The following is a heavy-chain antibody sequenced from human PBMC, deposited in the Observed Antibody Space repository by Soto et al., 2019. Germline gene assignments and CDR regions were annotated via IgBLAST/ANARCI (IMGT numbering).Heavy chain of an antibody. CDR3: ARGYCSGGSCYLVDY. CDR2: IWYDGSNK. J-gene: IGHJ4*02. V-gene: IGHV3-33*01. D-gene: IGHD2-15*01. CDR1: GFTFSSYG. Sequence: PGGSLRLSCAASGFTFSSYGMHWVRQAPGKGLEWVAVIWYDGSNKYYADSVKGRFTISRDNSKNTLYLQMNSLRAEDTAVYYCARGYCSGGSCYLVDYWGQGTLVTVSS.